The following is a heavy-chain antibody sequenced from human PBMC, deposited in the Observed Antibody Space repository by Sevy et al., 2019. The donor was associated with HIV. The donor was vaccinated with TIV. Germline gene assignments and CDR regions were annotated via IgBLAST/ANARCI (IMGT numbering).Heavy chain of an antibody. CDR1: GFTFSNYY. CDR2: ISDSGGYK. D-gene: IGHD6-19*01. CDR3: ANRAGPVFDN. Sequence: GGSLRLSCVVSGFTFSNYYMSWVRRAPGKGLEWVSVISDSGGYKSYTDSVKGRFTISTENSKNTLYLQMNSLRVEDTAIYYCANRAGPVFDNWGQGTLVTVSS. V-gene: IGHV3-23*01. J-gene: IGHJ4*02.